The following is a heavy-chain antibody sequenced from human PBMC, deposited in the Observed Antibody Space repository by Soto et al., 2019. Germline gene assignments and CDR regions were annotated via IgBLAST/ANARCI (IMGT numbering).Heavy chain of an antibody. CDR3: ATEDADSSRTSDAFDI. J-gene: IGHJ3*02. V-gene: IGHV3-30*01. CDR2: ISYDGRHT. Sequence: QVQLVESGGTVVQPGRSLRLSCAASGFTFSNYAMHWVRQAPGKGLEWVAFISYDGRHTYYPDSVKGRFTISRDNSKNTLYLQMNSLRAEDTAVYYCATEDADSSRTSDAFDIWGRGTMVTVSS. D-gene: IGHD2-15*01. CDR1: GFTFSNYA.